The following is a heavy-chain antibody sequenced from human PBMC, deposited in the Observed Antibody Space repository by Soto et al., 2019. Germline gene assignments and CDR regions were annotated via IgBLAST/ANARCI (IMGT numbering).Heavy chain of an antibody. J-gene: IGHJ5*02. D-gene: IGHD1-26*01. V-gene: IGHV3-30-3*01. CDR3: ARPVGATNWFDP. Sequence: QVQLVESGGGVVQPGRSLRLSCAASGFTFSSYAMHWVRQAPGKGLEWVAVISSDGSNKYYVDSVKGRFTISRDNSKNTLYLQMNSLRAEDTAVYYCARPVGATNWFDPWGQGTLVTVSS. CDR1: GFTFSSYA. CDR2: ISSDGSNK.